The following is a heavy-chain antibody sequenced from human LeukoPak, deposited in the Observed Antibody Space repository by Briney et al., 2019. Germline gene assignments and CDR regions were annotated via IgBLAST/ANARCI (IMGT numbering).Heavy chain of an antibody. Sequence: SETLSLTCTVSGGSISSYYWTWIRQPPGKGLEWIGYIYYSGSTDYNPSLESRVTISVDTSKNQFSLKLSSVTAADTAVYYCARALGIFFDYWGQGTLVTVSS. CDR2: IYYSGST. CDR3: ARALGIFFDY. CDR1: GGSISSYY. D-gene: IGHD3-3*01. V-gene: IGHV4-59*12. J-gene: IGHJ4*02.